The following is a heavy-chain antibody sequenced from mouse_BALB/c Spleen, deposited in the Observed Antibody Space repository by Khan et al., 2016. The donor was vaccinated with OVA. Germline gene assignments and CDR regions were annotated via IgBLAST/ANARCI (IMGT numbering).Heavy chain of an antibody. CDR2: ILPGSGRT. CDR3: ARGKYFGSSSWFAY. J-gene: IGHJ3*01. V-gene: IGHV1-9*01. CDR1: GYTFSSYW. Sequence: VQLQQSGAELMKPGASVKISCKATGYTFSSYWIKWVKQRPGHGLEWIGEILPGSGRTYYNEKFKGKATFTADTSSNTAYIQLSSLNYEDSAFYSCARGKYFGSSSWFAYWGQGTLVTVSA. D-gene: IGHD1-1*01.